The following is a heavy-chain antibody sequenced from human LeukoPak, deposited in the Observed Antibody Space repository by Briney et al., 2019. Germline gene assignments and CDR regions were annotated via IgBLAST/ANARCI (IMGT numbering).Heavy chain of an antibody. J-gene: IGHJ5*02. V-gene: IGHV3-21*01. CDR1: GFTFSDFS. CDR3: SRELTWSDT. D-gene: IGHD4/OR15-4a*01. Sequence: GGSLRLSCEVSGFTFSDFSMNWVRHARGKGLECVSSITRDSSHIYYADSMRGRFTVTSGNAKNSLYLQMNSVRAEDTAVYYCSRELTWSDTWGQGTLVTVSS. CDR2: ITRDSSHI.